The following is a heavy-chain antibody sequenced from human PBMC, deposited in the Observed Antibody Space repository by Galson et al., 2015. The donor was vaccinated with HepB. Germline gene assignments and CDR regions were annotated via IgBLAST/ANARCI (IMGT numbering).Heavy chain of an antibody. Sequence: AASGFTVSSDYMNWVRQAPGQGLEWVSVIYTGGSTYYADSVKGRFTISRDNSENTVYLQMNSLRPEDTAVYYCARILYNWNLNYYYGMDVWGQGTTVTVSS. V-gene: IGHV3-66*02. CDR3: ARILYNWNLNYYYGMDV. CDR1: GFTVSSDY. D-gene: IGHD1-20*01. J-gene: IGHJ6*02. CDR2: IYTGGST.